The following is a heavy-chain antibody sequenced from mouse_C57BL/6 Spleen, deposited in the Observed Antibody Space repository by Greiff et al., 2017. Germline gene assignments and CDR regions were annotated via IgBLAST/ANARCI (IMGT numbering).Heavy chain of an antibody. J-gene: IGHJ3*01. D-gene: IGHD3-3*01. CDR2: IDPSDSYT. CDR1: GYTFTSYW. CDR3: ARAGRGDAY. Sequence: QVQLQQPGAELVKPGASVKLSCKASGYTFTSYWMQWVKQRPGQGLEWIGEIDPSDSYTNYNQKFKGKATLTVDTSSSTAYMQLSSLTSEDCAVYYGARAGRGDAYWGQGTLVTVSA. V-gene: IGHV1-50*01.